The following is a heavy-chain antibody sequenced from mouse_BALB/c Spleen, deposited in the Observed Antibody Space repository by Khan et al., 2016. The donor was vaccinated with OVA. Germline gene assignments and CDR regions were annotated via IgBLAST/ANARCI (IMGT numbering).Heavy chain of an antibody. Sequence: QVQLQESGPGLVAPSQSLSITCTVSGFSLSNYGIHWVRQPPGKGLEWLGVIWTGGITNYNSALMSILIINKDNSKSQVVLKMNRLQTDDTAIYYCARSYDYDVGGFAYWGQGTLVTVSA. CDR1: GFSLSNYG. J-gene: IGHJ3*01. V-gene: IGHV2-9*02. CDR2: IWTGGIT. D-gene: IGHD2-4*01. CDR3: ARSYDYDVGGFAY.